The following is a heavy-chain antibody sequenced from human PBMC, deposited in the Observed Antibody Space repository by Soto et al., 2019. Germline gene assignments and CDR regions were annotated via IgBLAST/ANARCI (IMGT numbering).Heavy chain of an antibody. V-gene: IGHV4-30-4*01. J-gene: IGHJ5*01. Sequence: SETLSLTCTVSGGSISDDSDWSWIRQTPGKGLEWIGYIYHTGNTYYNPSLRSRVSISVDKSKSQFSLKLISVTAADTAVYFCARDEYQLLSSVSWFDSWGQGTLVTVS. CDR2: IYHTGNT. CDR1: GGSISDDSD. CDR3: ARDEYQLLSSVSWFDS. D-gene: IGHD2-2*01.